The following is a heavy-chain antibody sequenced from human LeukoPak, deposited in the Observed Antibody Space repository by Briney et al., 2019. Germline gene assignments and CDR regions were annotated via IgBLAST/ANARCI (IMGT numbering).Heavy chain of an antibody. J-gene: IGHJ1*01. V-gene: IGHV1-18*01. D-gene: IGHD6-13*01. Sequence: VASVKVSCRASGYTFNRYGISWVRQAPGQGLEWMGWISAYNGNTKNAQNLQGRVTMTTDTSTTTAYMELRSLKSDDTAVYYCARGHSTSWPEYFQHWGQGTLVTVSS. CDR1: GYTFNRYG. CDR2: ISAYNGNT. CDR3: ARGHSTSWPEYFQH.